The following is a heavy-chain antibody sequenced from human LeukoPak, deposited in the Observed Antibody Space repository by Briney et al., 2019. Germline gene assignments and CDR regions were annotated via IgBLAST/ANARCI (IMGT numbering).Heavy chain of an antibody. CDR2: IVPIFGTA. Sequence: GASVKVSCKASGGTLSSYAISWVRQAPGQGLEWMGGIVPIFGTANYAQKFQGRVTITADESTSTAYMELSSLRSEDTAVYYCALTTETEIWGQGTLVTVSS. D-gene: IGHD2/OR15-2a*01. CDR1: GGTLSSYA. J-gene: IGHJ4*02. CDR3: ALTTETEI. V-gene: IGHV1-69*13.